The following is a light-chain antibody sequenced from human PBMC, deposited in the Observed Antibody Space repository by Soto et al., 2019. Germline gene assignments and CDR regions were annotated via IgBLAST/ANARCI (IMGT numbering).Light chain of an antibody. CDR2: SSN. J-gene: IGLJ1*01. V-gene: IGLV1-44*01. CDR1: SSNIGSNT. CDR3: AAWDDSLNDYV. Sequence: QSVLTQPPSASGTPGQRVTISCSGSSSNIGSNTVNWYQQLPGTAPKLLIYSSNQRPSGVPDRFSGSKSGTSASLAISGLQSEDEADYYCAAWDDSLNDYVFATGTNVTVL.